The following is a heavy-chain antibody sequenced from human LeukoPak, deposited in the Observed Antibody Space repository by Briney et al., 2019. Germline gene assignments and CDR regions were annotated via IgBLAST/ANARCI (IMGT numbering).Heavy chain of an antibody. CDR2: IIPIFGTA. V-gene: IGHV1-69*06. CDR3: ARFVGTAMVHYFDFEG. D-gene: IGHD5-18*01. J-gene: IGHJ6*03. Sequence: SVKLSCKASGGTFSSYAISWVREARGQGLEWRGGIIPIFGTANYAEKLQGRVKFTADKSTRTAYMALSGLRTEDSDVYYWARFVGTAMVHYFDFEGWGNVATVTV. CDR1: GGTFSSYA.